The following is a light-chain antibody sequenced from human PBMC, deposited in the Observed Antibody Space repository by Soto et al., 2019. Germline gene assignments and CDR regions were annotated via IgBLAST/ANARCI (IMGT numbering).Light chain of an antibody. CDR2: AAS. Sequence: DIQLTQSPSFLSASVGDRVTITCRASQAVSRYLAWYQQKPGKAPNLLIYAASTLRSGVPSRFSGSGSETEFTLTISSLQPEDFATDYCQQLNSYVFAFGPGTKVDIK. V-gene: IGKV1-9*01. J-gene: IGKJ3*01. CDR3: QQLNSYVFA. CDR1: QAVSRY.